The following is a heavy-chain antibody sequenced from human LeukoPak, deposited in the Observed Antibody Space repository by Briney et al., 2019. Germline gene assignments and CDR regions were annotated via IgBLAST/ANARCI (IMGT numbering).Heavy chain of an antibody. CDR1: GFTFSSYW. Sequence: GGSLRLSCAASGFTFSSYWMSWVRQAPGKGLEWVSYISSSSSTIYYADSVKGRFTISRDNAKNSLYLQMNSLRAEDTAVYYCARSPFDYDYVWGSYRYHFDYWGQGTLVTVSS. J-gene: IGHJ4*02. D-gene: IGHD3-16*02. CDR3: ARSPFDYDYVWGSYRYHFDY. CDR2: ISSSSSTI. V-gene: IGHV3-48*01.